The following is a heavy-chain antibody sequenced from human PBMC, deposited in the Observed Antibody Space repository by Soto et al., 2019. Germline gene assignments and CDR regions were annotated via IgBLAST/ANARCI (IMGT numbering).Heavy chain of an antibody. CDR2: INHSGSS. J-gene: IGHJ4*02. Sequence: QVQLQQWGAGLLKPSESLSLTCAVYGGSFSGYYWSWIRQPPGKGLEWIGEINHSGSSNYIASLKSRVTISVDTSRNQFCLKLRSVTAADTAVYYCARGAWDDSSGYYCFDYWAQGTLVTVSS. CDR3: ARGAWDDSSGYYCFDY. CDR1: GGSFSGYY. V-gene: IGHV4-34*01. D-gene: IGHD3-22*01.